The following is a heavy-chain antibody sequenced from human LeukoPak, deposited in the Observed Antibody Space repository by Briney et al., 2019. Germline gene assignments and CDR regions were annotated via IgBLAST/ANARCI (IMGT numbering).Heavy chain of an antibody. CDR2: ISGSGGST. CDR3: AKAPASWNDPWFDP. D-gene: IGHD1-1*01. J-gene: IGHJ5*02. V-gene: IGHV3-23*01. Sequence: GGSLRLSCAASGFTFSSYAMSWVRQAPGKGLEWVSAISGSGGSTYYADSVKGRFTISRDNSKNTLPLQMNSLRAEDTAVYYCAKAPASWNDPWFDPWGQGTLVTVSS. CDR1: GFTFSSYA.